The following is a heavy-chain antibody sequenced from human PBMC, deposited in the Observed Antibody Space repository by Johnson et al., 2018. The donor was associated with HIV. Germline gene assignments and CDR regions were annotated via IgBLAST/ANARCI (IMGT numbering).Heavy chain of an antibody. J-gene: IGHJ3*02. Sequence: VQLVESGGGLIETGGSLRLSCAASGFTFSNAWMSWVRQAPGKGLEWVGRIKGKTDGGTTDYAAPVKGRFTISRSESKNTLYLQMNSLKIEDTAVYYCATVVVITQDAFDIWGQGTMVTVSS. CDR2: IKGKTDGGTT. V-gene: IGHV3-15*01. D-gene: IGHD3-22*01. CDR1: GFTFSNAW. CDR3: ATVVVITQDAFDI.